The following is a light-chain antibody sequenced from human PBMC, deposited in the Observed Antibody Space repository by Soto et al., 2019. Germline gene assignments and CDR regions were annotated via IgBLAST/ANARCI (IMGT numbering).Light chain of an antibody. CDR3: MHGTHWPWT. CDR2: QIS. CDR1: QSLVYSDGNTY. Sequence: DVVMTQSPLSLPVTLGQPASISCRSSQSLVYSDGNTYLNWFQQRPGQSPRRLIYQISNRDSGVPDRFSGSGSDTDFTLRISRVEAEDVRVYYCMHGTHWPWTFGQGTKVEIK. J-gene: IGKJ1*01. V-gene: IGKV2-30*01.